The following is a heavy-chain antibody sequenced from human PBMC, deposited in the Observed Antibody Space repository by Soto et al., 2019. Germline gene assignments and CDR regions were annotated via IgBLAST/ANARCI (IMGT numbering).Heavy chain of an antibody. V-gene: IGHV4-59*12. Sequence: PSEPLSLHCTVSGGSISSYYWSWIRQPPGKGLEWIGYIYYSGSTNYNPSLKSRVTMSVDKSTNEFSLKVTSVTAADTAIYYCARKAWVRFDYWGQGALVTVSS. CDR1: GGSISSYY. D-gene: IGHD7-27*01. J-gene: IGHJ4*02. CDR3: ARKAWVRFDY. CDR2: IYYSGST.